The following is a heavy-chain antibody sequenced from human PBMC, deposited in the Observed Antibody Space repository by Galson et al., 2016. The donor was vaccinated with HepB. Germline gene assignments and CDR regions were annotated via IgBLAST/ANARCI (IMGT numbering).Heavy chain of an antibody. V-gene: IGHV4-59*02. J-gene: IGHJ4*02. D-gene: IGHD5-24*01. CDR3: VTGRGWLPDY. CDR1: GDSVSDSY. Sequence: SETLSLTCTVSGDSVSDSYCNWVRQPPGKGLEWIGNVHYTEGSIYNPSLKGPGSITMDSSKNQFSLSLRSVTSADTAVYYCVTGRGWLPDYWGQGIHVTVSS. CDR2: VHYTEGS.